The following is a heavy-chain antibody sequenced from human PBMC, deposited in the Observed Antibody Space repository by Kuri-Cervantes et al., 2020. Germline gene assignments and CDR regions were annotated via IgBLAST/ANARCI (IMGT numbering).Heavy chain of an antibody. CDR1: GVSFSDYY. Sequence: SQTLSLTCAVYGVSFSDYYWSWIRQPPGKGLEWIGEIIHSGSANYNPSLKSRATISVDTSKSQFSLRLTSMTAADTAVYYCARSATYYNFWSGPPHDWFDPWGQGTLVTVSS. CDR3: ARSATYYNFWSGPPHDWFDP. V-gene: IGHV4-34*12. CDR2: IIHSGSA. D-gene: IGHD3-3*01. J-gene: IGHJ5*02.